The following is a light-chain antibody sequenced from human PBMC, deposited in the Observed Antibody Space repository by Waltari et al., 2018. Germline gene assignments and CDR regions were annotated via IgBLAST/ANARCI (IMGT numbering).Light chain of an antibody. V-gene: IGKV3-15*01. Sequence: EIVMTQSPATLSVSPGDRATLSCRASQSVNNNLAWYQQKPGQGPRLLIYGASTRETGIPARFSGSGSGTEFILSISRLEPEDFAVYYCQQYGSSPRTYGQGTKVEIK. J-gene: IGKJ1*01. CDR1: QSVNNN. CDR3: QQYGSSPRT. CDR2: GAS.